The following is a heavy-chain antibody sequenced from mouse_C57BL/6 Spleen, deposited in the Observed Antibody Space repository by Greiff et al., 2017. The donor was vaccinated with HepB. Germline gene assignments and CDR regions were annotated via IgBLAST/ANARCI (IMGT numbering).Heavy chain of an antibody. Sequence: VQLQQSGPELVKPGASVKIPCKASGYTFTDYNMDWVKQSHGKSLEWIGDINPNNGGTIYNQKFKGKATLTVDKSSSTAYMELRSLTSEDTAVYYCARKRRTGTFVYWGQGTLVTVSA. CDR2: INPNNGGT. D-gene: IGHD4-1*01. J-gene: IGHJ3*01. CDR3: ARKRRTGTFVY. CDR1: GYTFTDYN. V-gene: IGHV1-18*01.